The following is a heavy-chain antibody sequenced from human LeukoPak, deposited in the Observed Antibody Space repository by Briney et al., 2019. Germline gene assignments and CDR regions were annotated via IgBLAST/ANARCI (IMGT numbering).Heavy chain of an antibody. Sequence: ASVKVSCKASGYTFTSYYMHWVRQAPGQGLEWMGIINPSGGNTSYAQKSQGRVTMTRDTSTSTVYMELSSLRSEDTAVYYCAGSSGGTAFDIWGQGTMVTVSS. D-gene: IGHD1-1*01. CDR3: AGSSGGTAFDI. CDR2: INPSGGNT. V-gene: IGHV1-46*01. J-gene: IGHJ3*02. CDR1: GYTFTSYY.